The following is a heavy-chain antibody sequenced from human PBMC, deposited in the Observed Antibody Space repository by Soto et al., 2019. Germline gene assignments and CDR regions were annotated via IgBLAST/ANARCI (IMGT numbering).Heavy chain of an antibody. Sequence: GGSLRLPCAASGFTFSDSHMSWIRQAPGKGLAWVSYISSSDSIIYYSDSVKGRFIISRDNAKNSLYLQMNSLRAEDTAVYYCARDLGYYDSSGYFDYWGQGTLVTVSS. D-gene: IGHD3-22*01. J-gene: IGHJ4*02. CDR1: GFTFSDSH. CDR2: ISSSDSII. CDR3: ARDLGYYDSSGYFDY. V-gene: IGHV3-11*01.